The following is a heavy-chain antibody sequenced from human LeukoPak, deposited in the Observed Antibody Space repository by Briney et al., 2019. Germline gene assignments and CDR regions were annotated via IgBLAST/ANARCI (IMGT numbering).Heavy chain of an antibody. Sequence: GGSLRLSCAASGFTFSDYYMSWIRQAPGKGLEWVSYISSSGSTIYYADSVKGRFTISRDNAKNSLYLQMNSLRAEDTAVYYCARVRGRHRITMIVVVNTAFDIWGQGTMVTVSS. CDR2: ISSSGSTI. J-gene: IGHJ3*02. D-gene: IGHD3-22*01. V-gene: IGHV3-11*01. CDR3: ARVRGRHRITMIVVVNTAFDI. CDR1: GFTFSDYY.